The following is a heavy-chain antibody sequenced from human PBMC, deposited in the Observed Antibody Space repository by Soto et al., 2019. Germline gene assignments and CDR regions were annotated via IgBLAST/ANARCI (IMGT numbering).Heavy chain of an antibody. CDR3: ARLYRGSHFDY. V-gene: IGHV4-59*08. J-gene: IGHJ4*02. Sequence: SETLSLTCTVSGGSISSYYWSWIRQPPGKGLEWIGYIYYSGSTNYNPSLKSRVTISVDTSKNQFSLKLSSVTAADTAVYYCARLYRGSHFDYWGLGILVTVSS. CDR2: IYYSGST. D-gene: IGHD1-26*01. CDR1: GGSISSYY.